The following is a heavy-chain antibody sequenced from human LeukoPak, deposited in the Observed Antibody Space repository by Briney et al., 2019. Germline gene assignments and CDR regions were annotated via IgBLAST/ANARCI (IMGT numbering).Heavy chain of an antibody. CDR2: IYYSGST. CDR3: ARTTSLRFLDF. J-gene: IGHJ4*02. D-gene: IGHD3-3*01. CDR1: GGSISSGDYY. V-gene: IGHV4-30-4*01. Sequence: PSETLSLTCTVSGGSISSGDYYWSWIRQPPGKGLEWIGYIYYSGSTYYNPSLKSRVTISVDTSKNQFSLKLSSVTAADTAVYYCARTTSLRFLDFWGQGTLVTVSS.